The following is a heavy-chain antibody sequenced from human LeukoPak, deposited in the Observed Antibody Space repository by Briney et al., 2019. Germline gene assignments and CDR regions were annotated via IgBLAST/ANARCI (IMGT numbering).Heavy chain of an antibody. CDR2: IKQDGSEK. CDR3: ARDQGARGDY. CDR1: GFTFGDYW. V-gene: IGHV3-7*01. Sequence: PGGSLRLSCAASGFTFGDYWMTWVRQAPGKGLEWVANIKQDGSEKSYADSVKGRFTISRDNAKNPLYLQMNRLRAEDTAVYYWARDQGARGDYWGQGTLVTASS. D-gene: IGHD1-26*01. J-gene: IGHJ4*02.